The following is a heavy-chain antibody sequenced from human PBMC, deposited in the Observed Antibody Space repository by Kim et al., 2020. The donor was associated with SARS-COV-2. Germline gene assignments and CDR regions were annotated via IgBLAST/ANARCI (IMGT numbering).Heavy chain of an antibody. J-gene: IGHJ3*02. CDR3: ARAAFIMVRGVTITQRDGFDI. CDR2: INHSGST. V-gene: IGHV4-34*01. Sequence: SETLSLTCAVYGGSFSDDYWSWIRQPPGKGLQWIGEINHSGSTNYNPSLKSRVTMSVETSKNQFSLRLTSVTAADTAVYYCARAAFIMVRGVTITQRDGFDIWGQGTMVTVSS. D-gene: IGHD3-10*01. CDR1: GGSFSDDY.